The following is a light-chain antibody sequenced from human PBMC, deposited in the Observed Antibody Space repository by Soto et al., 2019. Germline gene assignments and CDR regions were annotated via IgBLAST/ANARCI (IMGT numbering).Light chain of an antibody. V-gene: IGLV2-14*01. CDR1: SSDVGGYNY. CDR2: EVS. J-gene: IGLJ3*02. Sequence: QSALTQPASVSGSPGQSITISCTGTSSDVGGYNYVSWYQQHPGKAPKLMIYEVSNRPSGVSNRFSGSKSGNTASLTISGLQAEEEADYYCSSYTSSSTWVFGGGTKLPVL. CDR3: SSYTSSSTWV.